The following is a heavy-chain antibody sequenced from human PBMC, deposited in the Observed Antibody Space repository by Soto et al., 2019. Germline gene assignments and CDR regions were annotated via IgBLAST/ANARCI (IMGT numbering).Heavy chain of an antibody. Sequence: SETLSLTCNVSGGSITSGGYYWNWIRQPPGKGLEWIGEINHTGGTHYNPSLKSRVTMSVDTSKNQFSLRLSSVTAADTAIYYCATRITVFGLLIPPFDPWGQGTQVTVSS. CDR3: ATRITVFGLLIPPFDP. J-gene: IGHJ5*02. CDR1: GGSITSGGYY. CDR2: INHTGGT. V-gene: IGHV4-61*08. D-gene: IGHD3-3*01.